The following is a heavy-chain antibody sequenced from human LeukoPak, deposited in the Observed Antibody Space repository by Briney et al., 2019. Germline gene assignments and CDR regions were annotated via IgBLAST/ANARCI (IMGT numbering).Heavy chain of an antibody. D-gene: IGHD2-2*01. Sequence: GGSLRPSCAASGFTVGSNYMSWVRQAPGKGLEWVSVIYSGGSTYYADSVKGRFTISRDNSKNTLYLQMNSLRAEDTAVYYCARVGVVPPGWNFDYWGQGTLVTVSS. J-gene: IGHJ4*02. CDR2: IYSGGST. CDR3: ARVGVVPPGWNFDY. V-gene: IGHV3-53*01. CDR1: GFTVGSNY.